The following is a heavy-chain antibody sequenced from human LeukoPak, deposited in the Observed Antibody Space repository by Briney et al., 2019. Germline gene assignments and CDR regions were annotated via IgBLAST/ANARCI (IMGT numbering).Heavy chain of an antibody. V-gene: IGHV3-23*01. CDR2: IGGLGDRI. Sequence: PGGSLRLSCAASGFTFSNYGMNWVRQAPGKGLEWVSGIGGLGDRIYYADSVRGRFTISRDNSKNTLYLYVNSLRDEDTAIYYCAQDGAWLRFDSWGQGTLVTVSS. CDR3: AQDGAWLRFDS. CDR1: GFTFSNYG. J-gene: IGHJ4*02. D-gene: IGHD5-12*01.